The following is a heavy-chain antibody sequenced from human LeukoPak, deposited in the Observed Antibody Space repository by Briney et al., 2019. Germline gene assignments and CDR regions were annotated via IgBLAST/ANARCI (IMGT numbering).Heavy chain of an antibody. J-gene: IGHJ6*02. CDR3: ARDTDCSSTSCYLTNLANYYYYGMDV. Sequence: GASVKVSCKASGYTFTGYYMHWVRQAPGQGLEWMGWINPNSGGTNYAQKFQGRVTMTRDTSISTAYMELSRLRSDDTAVYYCARDTDCSSTSCYLTNLANYYYYGMDVWGQGTTVTVSS. D-gene: IGHD2-2*01. CDR1: GYTFTGYY. V-gene: IGHV1-2*02. CDR2: INPNSGGT.